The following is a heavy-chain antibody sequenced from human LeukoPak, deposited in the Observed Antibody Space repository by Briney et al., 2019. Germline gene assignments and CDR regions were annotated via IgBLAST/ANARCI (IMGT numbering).Heavy chain of an antibody. CDR1: GYTFTSYD. CDR3: ARDLYYGSGSYYYLYYYYGMDV. Sequence: ASVKVSCKASGYTFTSYDINWARQATGQGLEWMGRIILILGIANYAQKFQGRVTITRDTSASTAYMELSSLRSEDTAVYYCARDLYYGSGSYYYLYYYYGMDVWGQGTTVTVSS. D-gene: IGHD3-10*01. CDR2: IILILGIA. V-gene: IGHV1-69*04. J-gene: IGHJ6*02.